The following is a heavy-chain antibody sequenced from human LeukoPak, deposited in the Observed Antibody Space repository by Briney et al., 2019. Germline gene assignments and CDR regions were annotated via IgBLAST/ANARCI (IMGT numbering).Heavy chain of an antibody. V-gene: IGHV3-7*01. J-gene: IGHJ6*03. Sequence: GGPLRLSCAASGFTFSTYWMSWVRQAPGKGLEWVANIQQDGSEKYYVDSVKGRFTISRDNAKNSLYLQMNSLRAEDTAVYYCARDPYSGSYGNYYYYFMDVWGKGTTVTISS. CDR2: IQQDGSEK. CDR3: ARDPYSGSYGNYYYYFMDV. CDR1: GFTFSTYW. D-gene: IGHD1-26*01.